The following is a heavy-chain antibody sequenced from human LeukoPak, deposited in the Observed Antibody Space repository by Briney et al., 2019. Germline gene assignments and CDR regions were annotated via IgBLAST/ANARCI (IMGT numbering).Heavy chain of an antibody. Sequence: GGSLRVSSAASGFTFNNYAMNWVRQAPGKGLEWVSSFSGGGETTYHAASGNGRFTISTDKSQNSLYLQTNSLTAEDTAIYYCARGYADYVGYSFFDYWGQGTLVTVSS. V-gene: IGHV3-23*01. J-gene: IGHJ4*02. CDR1: GFTFNNYA. D-gene: IGHD4-17*01. CDR2: FSGGGETT. CDR3: ARGYADYVGYSFFDY.